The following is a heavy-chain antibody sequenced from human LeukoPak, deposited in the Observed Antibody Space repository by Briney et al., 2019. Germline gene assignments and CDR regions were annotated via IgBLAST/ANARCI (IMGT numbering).Heavy chain of an antibody. Sequence: PSETLSLTCTVSGASISRSDYFWGWIRQPPGKGLEWIGSIYYSGSTYYSPSLKGRVTISVDTSKNQFSLKLSSVTAADTAVYYCARGSFYYYDSSGYYYVDYWGQGTLVTVSS. J-gene: IGHJ4*02. CDR2: IYYSGST. CDR3: ARGSFYYYDSSGYYYVDY. CDR1: GASISRSDYF. D-gene: IGHD3-22*01. V-gene: IGHV4-39*07.